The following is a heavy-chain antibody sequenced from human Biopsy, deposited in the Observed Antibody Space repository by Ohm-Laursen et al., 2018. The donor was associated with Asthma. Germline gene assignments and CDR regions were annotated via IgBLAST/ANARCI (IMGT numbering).Heavy chain of an antibody. Sequence: SSLRLSCAASGFSFNSYGMHWVRQAPGKGLEWVAVMSFDGRQTYYADSVKGRFTISRDNSKNTLYLQMNSLRAEDTAVYYCARESSVAGSSDFDYWGQGTLVTVSS. CDR2: MSFDGRQT. V-gene: IGHV3-30*03. CDR1: GFSFNSYG. D-gene: IGHD6-19*01. J-gene: IGHJ4*02. CDR3: ARESSVAGSSDFDY.